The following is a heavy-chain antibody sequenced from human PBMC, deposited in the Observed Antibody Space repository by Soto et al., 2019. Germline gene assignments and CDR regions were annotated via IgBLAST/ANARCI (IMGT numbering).Heavy chain of an antibody. CDR2: ISSTTNYI. V-gene: IGHV3-21*06. CDR3: ARESEDITSKFDY. J-gene: IGHJ4*02. Sequence: EVQLVESGGGLVKPGGSLRLSCAASGFTFTRYSMNWVRQAPGKVLEWVSSISSTTNYIYYVDSMKGRFTISRDNAKNSLYLEMNILRAEDTAVYYCARESEDITSKFDYWGQGTLVTVSS. CDR1: GFTFTRYS.